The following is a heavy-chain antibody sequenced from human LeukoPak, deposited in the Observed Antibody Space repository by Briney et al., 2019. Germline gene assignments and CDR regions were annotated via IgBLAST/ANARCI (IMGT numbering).Heavy chain of an antibody. Sequence: SETLSLTCTVSGGSISSYYWSWIRQPPGKGLEWIGYIYYSGSTNHNPSLKSRVTISVDTSKNQFSLKLSSVTAADTAVYYCARGYSYGLEAYFDYWGQGTLVTVSS. V-gene: IGHV4-59*01. CDR2: IYYSGST. D-gene: IGHD5-18*01. CDR3: ARGYSYGLEAYFDY. CDR1: GGSISSYY. J-gene: IGHJ4*02.